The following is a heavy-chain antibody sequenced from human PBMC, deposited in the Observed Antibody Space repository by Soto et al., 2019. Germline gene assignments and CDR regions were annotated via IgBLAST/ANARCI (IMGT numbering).Heavy chain of an antibody. J-gene: IGHJ5*02. Sequence: QLQLQESGPGLVKASETLSLTCAVSGASISSSSSYWCWIRQPPGKGLEWIGNIYYIGNTYYNPSLKSRVAISRASSKTRFSLQLNSLYTADTAVYYCGSQAYVAKGYHFAPWGQRTLVTVSS. V-gene: IGHV4-39*02. CDR2: IYYIGNT. CDR1: GASISSSSSY. CDR3: GSQAYVAKGYHFAP. D-gene: IGHD1-1*01.